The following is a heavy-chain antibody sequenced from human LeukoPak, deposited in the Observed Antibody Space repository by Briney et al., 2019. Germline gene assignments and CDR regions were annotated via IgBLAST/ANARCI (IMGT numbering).Heavy chain of an antibody. D-gene: IGHD6-13*01. CDR3: ARGLQQLAQYYYYGMDV. J-gene: IGHJ6*02. V-gene: IGHV3-30*04. CDR2: ILYDGSNK. Sequence: GGSLRLSCAASGSTFSSYGTHWVRQAPGKGREWVAVILYDGSNKYYADSVKGRFTIFRDTSKNTLYLQMNSLRAEDAAVCYCARGLQQLAQYYYYGMDVWGQGTTVTVSS. CDR1: GSTFSSYG.